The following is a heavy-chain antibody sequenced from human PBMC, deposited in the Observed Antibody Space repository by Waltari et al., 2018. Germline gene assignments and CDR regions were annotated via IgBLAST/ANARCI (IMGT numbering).Heavy chain of an antibody. Sequence: EVQLVESGGGLFQPGGSLRLSCAASGFTFSDFWMHWVRQVPGKGLVWVGRVSGDGTTTNYADSVKCRFTISRANAKNTVYLHINSLRAEDTAVYYCASGYYYSLFDSWGQGTLVTVSS. D-gene: IGHD3-22*01. J-gene: IGHJ4*02. CDR2: VSGDGTTT. CDR1: GFTFSDFW. CDR3: ASGYYYSLFDS. V-gene: IGHV3-74*01.